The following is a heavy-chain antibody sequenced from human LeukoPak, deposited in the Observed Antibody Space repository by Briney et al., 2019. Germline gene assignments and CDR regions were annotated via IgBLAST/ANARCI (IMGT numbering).Heavy chain of an antibody. CDR2: MYYSGST. Sequence: SQTLSLTCTVSGGSISSGDYYWSWIRQPPGKGLEWIAYMYYSGSTYYNPSLKSRVTMSADTSKNQLSLKLSSMTAADTAVYYCARPYYYDSRIDPWGQGILVTVSS. CDR1: GGSISSGDYY. D-gene: IGHD3-22*01. J-gene: IGHJ5*02. CDR3: ARPYYYDSRIDP. V-gene: IGHV4-30-4*01.